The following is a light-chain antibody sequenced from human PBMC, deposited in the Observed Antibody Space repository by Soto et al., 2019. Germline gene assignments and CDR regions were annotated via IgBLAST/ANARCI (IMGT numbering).Light chain of an antibody. CDR1: QSINSAN. J-gene: IGKJ5*01. CDR2: GAS. V-gene: IGKV3-20*01. Sequence: EFVLTQSPGTLSLSQGEGVTLSCRTSQSINSANLAWYQQKPGQAPRLLIYGASVRATGIPDRFSGGGSGTDFTLTISRLEPEDFAVYYCQHYDRSVPITCGQGTRLEIK. CDR3: QHYDRSVPIT.